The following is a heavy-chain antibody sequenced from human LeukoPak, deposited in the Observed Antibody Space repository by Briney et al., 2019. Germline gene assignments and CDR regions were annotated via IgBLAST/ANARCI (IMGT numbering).Heavy chain of an antibody. CDR2: IYYSGST. V-gene: IGHV4-59*01. CDR1: GGSISSYY. J-gene: IGHJ5*02. Sequence: SETLSLTCTVSGGSISSYYWSWIRQPAGKGLEWIGYIYYSGSTNYNPSLKSRVTISVDTSKNQFSLKLSSVTAADTAVYYCARGRGVAAAGMYNWFDPWGQGTLVTVSS. D-gene: IGHD6-13*01. CDR3: ARGRGVAAAGMYNWFDP.